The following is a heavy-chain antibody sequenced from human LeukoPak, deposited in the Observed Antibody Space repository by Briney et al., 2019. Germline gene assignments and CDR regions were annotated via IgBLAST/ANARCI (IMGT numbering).Heavy chain of an antibody. V-gene: IGHV3-66*01. CDR2: IYSGGST. CDR1: GFTVSSNY. J-gene: IGHJ6*02. Sequence: PGGSLRLSCAASGFTVSSNYMSWVRQAPGKGLEWVSVIYSGGSTYYADSVKGRFTISRDNSKNTLYLQMNSLRAEDTAVYYCARGRTMVRGGHYYYYYGMDVWGQGTTVTVSS. D-gene: IGHD3-10*01. CDR3: ARGRTMVRGGHYYYYYGMDV.